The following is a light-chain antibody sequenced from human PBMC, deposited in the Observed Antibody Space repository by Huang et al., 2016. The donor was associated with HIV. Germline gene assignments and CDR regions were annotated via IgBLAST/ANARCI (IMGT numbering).Light chain of an antibody. CDR2: LTC. Sequence: DIVLTQSPLSLPVTPGEPASISCRSSQSLRHTNGYHYLDWSLQKPGKSPQLLIYLTCTRASVVPDRVRGSGSGTDFTLKISRVEAEDVGVYYGMQTLQTLTFGQGTLLEIK. J-gene: IGKJ5*01. CDR3: MQTLQTLT. CDR1: QSLRHTNGYHY. V-gene: IGKV2-28*01.